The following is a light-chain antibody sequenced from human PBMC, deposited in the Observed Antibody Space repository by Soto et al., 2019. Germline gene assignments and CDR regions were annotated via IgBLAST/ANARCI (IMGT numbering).Light chain of an antibody. CDR2: GNS. V-gene: IGLV1-40*01. J-gene: IGLJ1*01. CDR3: QSYDSSLSGLYV. Sequence: VLTQPPSVSGAPGQRVTISCTGSSSNIGAGYDVHWYQQLPGTAPKLLIYGNSNRPSGVPDRFSGSKSGTSASLAITGLQAEDEADYYCQSYDSSLSGLYVFGSGTKVAVL. CDR1: SSNIGAGYD.